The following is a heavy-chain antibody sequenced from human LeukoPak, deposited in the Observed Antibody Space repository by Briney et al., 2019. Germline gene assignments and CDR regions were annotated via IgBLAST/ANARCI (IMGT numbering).Heavy chain of an antibody. J-gene: IGHJ4*02. V-gene: IGHV3-48*01. D-gene: IGHD2-15*01. CDR3: AKDLRVGYCSGGSCYHDY. CDR1: GFTFSSYS. CDR2: ISNSSTI. Sequence: GGSLRLSCAASGFTFSSYSMNWVRQAPGKGLEWVSYISNSSTIYYADSVKGRFTISRDNAKNSLYLQMNSLRAEDTAVYYCAKDLRVGYCSGGSCYHDYWGQGTLVTVSS.